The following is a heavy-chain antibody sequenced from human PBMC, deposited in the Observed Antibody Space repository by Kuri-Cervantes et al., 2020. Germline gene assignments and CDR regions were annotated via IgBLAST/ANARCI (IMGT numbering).Heavy chain of an antibody. CDR1: GGSISSGGYY. CDR2: IYYSGST. D-gene: IGHD6-6*01. Sequence: LRLSCTVSGGSISSGGYYWSWIRQHPGKGLEWIGYIYYSGSTYYNPSLKSRVTISVDTSKNQFSLKLSSVTAADTAVYYCARDSSSYYYYGMDVWDQGTTVTVSS. V-gene: IGHV4-31*03. J-gene: IGHJ6*02. CDR3: ARDSSSYYYYGMDV.